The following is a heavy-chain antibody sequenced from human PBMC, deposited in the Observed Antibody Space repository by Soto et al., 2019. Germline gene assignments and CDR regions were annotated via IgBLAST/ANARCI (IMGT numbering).Heavy chain of an antibody. CDR1: GGSISSYF. CDR2: IYYSGST. J-gene: IGHJ4*02. V-gene: IGHV4-59*01. CDR3: ARGGFSDYELAPFGY. D-gene: IGHD5-12*01. Sequence: SETLSLTCTVSGGSISSYFWNWIRQPPGKGLEWIGYIYYSGSTNYNPSLKSRVTISVDTSKNQFSLKLSSVTAADTAVYYCARGGFSDYELAPFGYWGQGTLVTVSS.